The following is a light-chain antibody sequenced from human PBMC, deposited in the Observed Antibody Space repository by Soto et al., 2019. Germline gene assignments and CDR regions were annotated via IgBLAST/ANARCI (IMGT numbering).Light chain of an antibody. J-gene: IGKJ5*01. CDR2: AAS. CDR1: ESISRH. Sequence: DIQMTQSPSSLSASVGDRVTITCRASESISRHLNWYQQKPGKAPKLLIYAASSLQNGVPSRFSGSGSVTDFTHTISNLQPEDFATYYCQQSYSTLSITFGQGTRLEIK. CDR3: QQSYSTLSIT. V-gene: IGKV1-39*01.